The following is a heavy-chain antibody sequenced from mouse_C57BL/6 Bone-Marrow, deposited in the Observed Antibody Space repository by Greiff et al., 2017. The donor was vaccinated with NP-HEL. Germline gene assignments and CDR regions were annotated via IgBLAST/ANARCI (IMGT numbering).Heavy chain of an antibody. Sequence: VQLQQSGPGLVQPSQSLSITCTVSGFSLTSYGVHWVRQSPGKGLEWLGVIWSGGSTDSNAAFISRLSISKNNSKSQVFFKMNSLQADDTAIYYCAYYSNPYYAMDYWGQGTSVTVSS. CDR3: AYYSNPYYAMDY. V-gene: IGHV2-2*01. CDR1: GFSLTSYG. D-gene: IGHD2-5*01. CDR2: IWSGGST. J-gene: IGHJ4*01.